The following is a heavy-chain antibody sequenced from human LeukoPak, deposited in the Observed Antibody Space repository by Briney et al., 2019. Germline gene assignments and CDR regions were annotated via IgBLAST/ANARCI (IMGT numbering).Heavy chain of an antibody. Sequence: PSETLSLTCAVSGYSISSGYYWGWIRQPPGKGLEWIGSIYHSGSTYYNPSLKSRVTITVDTSKNQFSLKLSSVTAADTAVYYCARRFYYDILTGYSNWGQGTLVTVSS. CDR1: GYSISSGYY. D-gene: IGHD3-9*01. CDR3: ARRFYYDILTGYSN. J-gene: IGHJ4*02. CDR2: IYHSGST. V-gene: IGHV4-38-2*01.